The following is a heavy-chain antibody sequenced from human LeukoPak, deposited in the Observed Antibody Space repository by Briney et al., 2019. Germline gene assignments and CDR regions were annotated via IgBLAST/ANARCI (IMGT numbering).Heavy chain of an antibody. Sequence: GGSLRLSCAASGFTFSSYSMNWVRQAPGKGLEWVSAISNNGGYTYYADSVQGRFAISRDNSKSTLCLQMNSLRAEDTAVYYCAKQLGYCSDGSCYFPYWGQGTLVTVSS. CDR3: AKQLGYCSDGSCYFPY. CDR2: ISNNGGYT. CDR1: GFTFSSYS. D-gene: IGHD2-15*01. J-gene: IGHJ4*02. V-gene: IGHV3-23*01.